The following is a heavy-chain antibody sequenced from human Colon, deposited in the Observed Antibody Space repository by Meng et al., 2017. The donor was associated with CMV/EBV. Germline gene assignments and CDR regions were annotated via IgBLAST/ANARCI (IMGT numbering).Heavy chain of an antibody. Sequence: GSINSCDYSWSWIRQPPGKGLEYLGSIYYGGRTVYNPSLKSRLTISVDTSKNQFSLNLSSVTAADTAVYYCARTALKTSVTTSGFDPWGQGTLVTVSS. CDR3: ARTALKTSVTTSGFDP. V-gene: IGHV4-30-4*01. J-gene: IGHJ5*02. D-gene: IGHD4-17*01. CDR2: IYYGGRT. CDR1: GSINSCDYS.